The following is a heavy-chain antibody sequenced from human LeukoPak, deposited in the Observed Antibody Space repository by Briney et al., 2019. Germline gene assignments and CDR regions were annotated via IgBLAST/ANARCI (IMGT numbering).Heavy chain of an antibody. CDR3: ARHRMTTVVPGPFYYYMDV. D-gene: IGHD4-23*01. V-gene: IGHV4-39*01. Sequence: KASETLSLTCTVSGGSISSSSYYWGWIRQPPGKGLEWIGSIYYSGNTYYNPSLKSRVTISVDTSKNQFSLKLSSVTAADTAVYYCARHRMTTVVPGPFYYYMDVWGKGTTVTISS. CDR1: GGSISSSSYY. CDR2: IYYSGNT. J-gene: IGHJ6*03.